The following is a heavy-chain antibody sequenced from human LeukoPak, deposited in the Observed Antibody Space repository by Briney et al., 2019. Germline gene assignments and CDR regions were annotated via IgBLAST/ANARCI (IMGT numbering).Heavy chain of an antibody. CDR1: GGSISSSSYY. V-gene: IGHV4-39*01. D-gene: IGHD3-16*02. CDR2: IYYSGST. Sequence: SETLSLTCTVSGGSISSSSYYWGWIRQPPGKGLEWIGSIYYSGSTYYNPSLKSRVTISVDTSKNQFSLKLSSVTAADTAVYYREMGELSSTTDYWGQGTLVTVSS. CDR3: EMGELSSTTDY. J-gene: IGHJ4*02.